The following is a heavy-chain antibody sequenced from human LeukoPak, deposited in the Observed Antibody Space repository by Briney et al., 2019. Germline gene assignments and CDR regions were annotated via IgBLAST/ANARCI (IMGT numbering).Heavy chain of an antibody. CDR1: GSSFTNYW. Sequence: GASLKISCQTSGSSFTNYWIGWVRQMPGKGLEWMRIIYPGDSDSRYGPSFKGQVTISADKSVSTAYLQWSSLRASDTAIYYCARASTDNAGWHRGSFDYWGQGTLVTVSS. V-gene: IGHV5-51*01. CDR3: ARASTDNAGWHRGSFDY. J-gene: IGHJ4*02. D-gene: IGHD6-19*01. CDR2: IYPGDSDS.